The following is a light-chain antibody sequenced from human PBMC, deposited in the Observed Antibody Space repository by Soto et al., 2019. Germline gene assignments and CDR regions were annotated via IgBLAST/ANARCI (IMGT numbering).Light chain of an antibody. CDR3: AAWDDSLSGRGV. V-gene: IGLV1-47*01. CDR1: SSNIGSNY. CDR2: RNN. J-gene: IGLJ2*01. Sequence: QSVLTQPPSASGTPGQRVTISCSGSSSNIGSNYVYWYQQLPGTAPKLLIYRNNQQPSGVPDRFSGSKSGTSASLAISGLRSEDEADYYCAAWDDSLSGRGVFGGGTKVTVL.